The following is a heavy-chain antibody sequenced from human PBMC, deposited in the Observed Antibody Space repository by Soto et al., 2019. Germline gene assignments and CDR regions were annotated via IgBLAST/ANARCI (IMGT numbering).Heavy chain of an antibody. CDR3: ARVIYDYGDFYGMDV. D-gene: IGHD4-17*01. V-gene: IGHV4-39*01. CDR2: IYYSGST. Sequence: SETLSLTCTVSGGSISSSSYYWGWIRQPPGKGLEWIGSIYYSGSTYYNPSLKSRVTISVDTSKNQFSLKLSSVTAADTAVYYCARVIYDYGDFYGMDVWGQGTTVTVSS. J-gene: IGHJ6*02. CDR1: GGSISSSSYY.